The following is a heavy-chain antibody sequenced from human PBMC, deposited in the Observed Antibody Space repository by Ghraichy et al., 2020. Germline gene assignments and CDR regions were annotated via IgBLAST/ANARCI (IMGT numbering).Heavy chain of an antibody. J-gene: IGHJ6*03. CDR3: ARTRYNWNDGASLENYYYYYMDV. Sequence: SGPTLVKPTQTLTLTCTFSGFSLSTSGMCVSWIRQPPGKALEWLALIDWDDDKYYSTSLKTRLTISKDTSKNQVVLTMTNMDPVDTATYYCARTRYNWNDGASLENYYYYYMDVWGKGTTVTVSS. CDR1: GFSLSTSGMC. V-gene: IGHV2-70*01. CDR2: IDWDDDK. D-gene: IGHD1-20*01.